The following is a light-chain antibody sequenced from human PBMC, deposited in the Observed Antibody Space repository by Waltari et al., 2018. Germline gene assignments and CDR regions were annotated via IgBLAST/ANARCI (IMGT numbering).Light chain of an antibody. Sequence: EIVMTQSPATLSVSPGERATLSCRASQSVSSNLAWYQQKPGQTPRLLIYGASTRATGIPARFSGSGSGTEFTRTISSRQSEDFAIYYCQQYSNWPPWTFGQGTKVEIK. CDR2: GAS. J-gene: IGKJ1*01. V-gene: IGKV3-15*01. CDR3: QQYSNWPPWT. CDR1: QSVSSN.